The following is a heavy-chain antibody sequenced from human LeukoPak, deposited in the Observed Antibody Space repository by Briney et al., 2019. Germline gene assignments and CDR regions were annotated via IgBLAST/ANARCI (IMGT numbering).Heavy chain of an antibody. D-gene: IGHD3-22*01. V-gene: IGHV4-59*12. J-gene: IGHJ3*02. Sequence: PSETLSLTCTVSGGSISSYYWSWIRQPPGKGLEWIGFIYSSGSTNYNTSLKSRVTISLDTSRNQFSLKLNSVTAADTAVYYCAKSNGYGLIDIWGQGTMVTVSS. CDR3: AKSNGYGLIDI. CDR1: GGSISSYY. CDR2: IYSSGST.